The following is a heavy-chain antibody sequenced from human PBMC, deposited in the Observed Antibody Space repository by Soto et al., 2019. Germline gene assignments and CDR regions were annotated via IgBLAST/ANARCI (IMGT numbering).Heavy chain of an antibody. D-gene: IGHD5-18*01. CDR1: GYTFTGYY. CDR3: ARNGYSYGPGQSGFDP. J-gene: IGHJ5*02. Sequence: QVQLVQSGAEVKKPGASVKVSCKASGYTFTGYYMHWVRQAPGRGLEWMGWINPNSGGTNYAQKFQGRVTMTRDTSISTAYMELSRLRSDDTAVYYCARNGYSYGPGQSGFDPWGQGTLVTVSS. V-gene: IGHV1-2*02. CDR2: INPNSGGT.